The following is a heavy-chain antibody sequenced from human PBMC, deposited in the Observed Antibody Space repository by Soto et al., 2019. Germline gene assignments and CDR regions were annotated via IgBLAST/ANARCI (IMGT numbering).Heavy chain of an antibody. CDR1: GGTFSSYT. D-gene: IGHD2-2*01. J-gene: IGHJ4*02. CDR3: ARDQTRNCSSTSCARKLRRAPENY. Sequence: ASVKVSCKASGGTFSSYTISWVRQAPGQGLEWMGRIIPILGIANYAQKFQGRVTITADKSTSTAYMELSSLRSEDTAVYYCARDQTRNCSSTSCARKLRRAPENYWGQGTLVTVSS. CDR2: IIPILGIA. V-gene: IGHV1-69*04.